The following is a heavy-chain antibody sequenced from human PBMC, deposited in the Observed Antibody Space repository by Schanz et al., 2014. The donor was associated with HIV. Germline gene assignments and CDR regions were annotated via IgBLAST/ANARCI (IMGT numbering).Heavy chain of an antibody. CDR2: INSDGSNT. D-gene: IGHD5-12*01. V-gene: IGHV3-74*01. CDR1: GFTFSSYW. CDR3: ARDLGGYNLGVDY. Sequence: EVQLVESGGGLVQPGGSLRLSCAASGFTFSSYWMHWVRQAPGKGLVWVSRINSDGSNTNYADSVKGRFTISRDNSKNTLYLQMNSLRAEDTAVYYCARDLGGYNLGVDYWGQGTLVTVSS. J-gene: IGHJ4*02.